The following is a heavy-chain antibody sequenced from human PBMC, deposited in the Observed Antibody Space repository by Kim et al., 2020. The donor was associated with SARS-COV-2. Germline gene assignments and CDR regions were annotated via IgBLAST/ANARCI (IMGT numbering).Heavy chain of an antibody. V-gene: IGHV3-21*01. J-gene: IGHJ4*02. Sequence: GGSLRLSCAASGFTFSSYSMNWVRQAPGKGLEWVSSISSSSSYIYYADSVKGRFTISRDNAKNSLYLQMNSLRAEDTAVYYCARDDTPYDYGDYADDYWGQGTLVTVSS. D-gene: IGHD4-17*01. CDR2: ISSSSSYI. CDR3: ARDDTPYDYGDYADDY. CDR1: GFTFSSYS.